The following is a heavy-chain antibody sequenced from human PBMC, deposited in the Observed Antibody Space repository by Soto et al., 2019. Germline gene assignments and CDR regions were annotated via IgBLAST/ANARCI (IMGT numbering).Heavy chain of an antibody. CDR3: ARRARPDFYYMDV. CDR1: GFTLSGYA. D-gene: IGHD6-6*01. Sequence: EVQLAESGGGLAQPGGSLRLSCAASGFTLSGYAMDWVRQAPGKGLEYVSGISSNGVGTYYANSVQGRFTISRDNSQNTVYLQMGSLRPDDMAVYYCARRARPDFYYMDVWGKGTTVTVSS. J-gene: IGHJ6*03. V-gene: IGHV3-64*01. CDR2: ISSNGVGT.